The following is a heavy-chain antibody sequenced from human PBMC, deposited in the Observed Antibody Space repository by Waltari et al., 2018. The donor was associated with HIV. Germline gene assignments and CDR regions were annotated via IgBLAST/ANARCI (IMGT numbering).Heavy chain of an antibody. J-gene: IGHJ5*02. CDR1: GFSFNEAW. Sequence: EVLLVESGGGLVKSGGSLRLACEASGFSFNEAWMSWVRQGPGKGLEWIGRIKKKNDGGTTDYAATVKCRFTISRDYSTNRLFLQINSLKTDDTAVHYCTTELLFEESFDPWGQGVLVTVHS. CDR3: TTELLFEESFDP. CDR2: IKKKNDGGTT. D-gene: IGHD3-10*02. V-gene: IGHV3-15*01.